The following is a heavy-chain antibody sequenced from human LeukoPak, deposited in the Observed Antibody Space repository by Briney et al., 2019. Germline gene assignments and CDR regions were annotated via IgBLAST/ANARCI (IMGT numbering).Heavy chain of an antibody. J-gene: IGHJ2*01. Sequence: GRSLRLSCAASGFTFSSYGMHWVRQAPGKGLEWVALIWSDGSNKYYADSVKGRFTISRDISQNTLYLQMNSLRAEDTAVYYCARDQGRGDYGEWYFDLWRRGTLVTVSS. CDR2: IWSDGSNK. CDR3: ARDQGRGDYGEWYFDL. D-gene: IGHD4-17*01. CDR1: GFTFSSYG. V-gene: IGHV3-33*01.